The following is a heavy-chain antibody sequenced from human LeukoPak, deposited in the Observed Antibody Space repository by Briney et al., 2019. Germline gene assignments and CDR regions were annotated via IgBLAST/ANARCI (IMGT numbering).Heavy chain of an antibody. D-gene: IGHD3-10*02. Sequence: SETLSLTCAVYGGSFSGYYWSWIRQPPGKGLEWIGEINHSGSTNYNPSLKSRVTISVDTSKNQFSLKLSSVTAADTAVYYCARSLGVRGVIIRRSSNWFDPWGQGTLVTVSS. V-gene: IGHV4-34*01. CDR3: ARSLGVRGVIIRRSSNWFDP. CDR1: GGSFSGYY. CDR2: INHSGST. J-gene: IGHJ5*02.